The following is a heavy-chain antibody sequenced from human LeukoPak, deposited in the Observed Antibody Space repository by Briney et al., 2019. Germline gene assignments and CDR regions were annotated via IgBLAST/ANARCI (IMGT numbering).Heavy chain of an antibody. V-gene: IGHV4-34*01. CDR1: GGSFSGYY. D-gene: IGHD2-2*01. CDR3: ARPELGYCSSTSCLFAFDI. Sequence: PSETLSLTCAVYGGSFSGYYWSWIRQPPGRGLEWIGEINHSGSTNYNPSLTSRVTISVDTSKYQFSLKLSSVTAADTAVYYCARPELGYCSSTSCLFAFDIWGQGTMVTVSS. CDR2: INHSGST. J-gene: IGHJ3*02.